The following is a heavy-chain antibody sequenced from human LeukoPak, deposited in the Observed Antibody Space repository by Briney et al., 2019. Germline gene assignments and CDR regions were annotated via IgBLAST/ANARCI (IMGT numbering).Heavy chain of an antibody. Sequence: GSLRLSCAASGFTFSSYAMSWVRQAPGKGLEWVSGISGSGGTTYYADSVKGRFTISRDSSKNTLYLQVNSLSAEDTAFYYCAKDRSGYDYYGQYYFDYWGQGTPVTVSS. CDR2: ISGSGGTT. CDR1: GFTFSSYA. V-gene: IGHV3-23*01. D-gene: IGHD5-12*01. CDR3: AKDRSGYDYYGQYYFDY. J-gene: IGHJ4*02.